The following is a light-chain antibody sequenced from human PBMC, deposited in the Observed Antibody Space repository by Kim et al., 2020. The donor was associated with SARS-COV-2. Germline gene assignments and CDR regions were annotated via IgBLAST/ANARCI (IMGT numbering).Light chain of an antibody. CDR2: AAS. CDR3: QQTFSFPAT. CDR1: QSITKY. Sequence: ASVGDRVTITCRASQSITKYLNWYQRKPGKDPKVLIYAASSLQSGVPSRFSGSGSGTDCTFTISSLQPEDFATYYCQQTFSFPATFGQGTKLEI. J-gene: IGKJ2*01. V-gene: IGKV1-39*01.